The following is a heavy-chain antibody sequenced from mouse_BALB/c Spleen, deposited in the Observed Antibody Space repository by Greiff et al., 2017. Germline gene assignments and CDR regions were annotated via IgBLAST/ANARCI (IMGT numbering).Heavy chain of an antibody. D-gene: IGHD2-1*01. CDR2: IFPGDGST. CDR1: GYTFTSYD. J-gene: IGHJ2*01. CDR3: KDGNYDFDY. Sequence: QVHVKQSGAELVKPGASVKLSCKASGYTFTSYDINWVRQRPEQGLEWIGWIFPGDGSTKYNEKFKGKATLTADKSSSTAYMQLNSLTSEDSAVYFCKDGNYDFDYWGQGTTLTVSS. V-gene: IGHV1-85*01.